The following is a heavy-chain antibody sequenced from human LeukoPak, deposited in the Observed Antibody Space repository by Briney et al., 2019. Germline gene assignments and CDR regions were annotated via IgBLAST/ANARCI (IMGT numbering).Heavy chain of an antibody. CDR3: ARDYYGSIDL. V-gene: IGHV3-74*01. Sequence: GGSLRLSCVASGFTFGKYWMHWVRQAPGKELVCISRINNDGSTVYADSVAGRFTISRDNARDTLYLQKNSLRAEDTAVYYCARDYYGSIDLWGQGTLVTVSS. J-gene: IGHJ1*01. D-gene: IGHD3-10*01. CDR1: GFTFGKYW. CDR2: INNDGST.